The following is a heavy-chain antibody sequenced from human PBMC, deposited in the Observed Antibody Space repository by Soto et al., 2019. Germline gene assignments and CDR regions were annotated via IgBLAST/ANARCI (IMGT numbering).Heavy chain of an antibody. CDR1: GGTFSSYA. J-gene: IGHJ6*02. D-gene: IGHD4-17*01. CDR3: ARDRTTVYYYGMDV. CDR2: IIPIFGTA. Sequence: ASVKVSCKASGGTFSSYAISWVRQAPGQGLEWMGGIIPIFGTANYAQKFQGRVTITADESTSTAYMELSSPRSEDTAVYYCARDRTTVYYYGMDVWGQGTTVTVSS. V-gene: IGHV1-69*13.